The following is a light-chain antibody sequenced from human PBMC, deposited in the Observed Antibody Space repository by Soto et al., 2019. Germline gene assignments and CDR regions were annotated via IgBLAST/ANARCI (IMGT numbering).Light chain of an antibody. CDR1: QSVSTRS. CDR3: QQYTSPLS. Sequence: EIVLTQSPGTLSLSPGERATLSCRASQSVSTRSLAWYQQRPGQAPRLLIYAASTRATGIPDRFSGSGSGTDFTLTISRLEPEDFAVFYCQQYTSPLSFGGGSKGDIK. CDR2: AAS. V-gene: IGKV3-20*01. J-gene: IGKJ4*01.